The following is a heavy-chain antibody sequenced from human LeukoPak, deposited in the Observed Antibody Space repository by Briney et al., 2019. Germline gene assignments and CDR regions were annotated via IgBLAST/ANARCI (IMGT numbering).Heavy chain of an antibody. V-gene: IGHV1-2*02. CDR2: INPHSGGT. Sequence: GASVKVSCKASGFTFTGYYIHWVRQAPGQGLEWMGYINPHSGGTNSPQKFQGRVTMTTDTSISAAYMGLSSLISDDTAMYYCVREDNELLSKNFDYWGQGALVTVSS. CDR1: GFTFTGYY. J-gene: IGHJ4*02. CDR3: VREDNELLSKNFDY. D-gene: IGHD2-21*02.